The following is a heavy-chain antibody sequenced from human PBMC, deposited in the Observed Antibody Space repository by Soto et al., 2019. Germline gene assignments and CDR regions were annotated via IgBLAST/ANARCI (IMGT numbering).Heavy chain of an antibody. J-gene: IGHJ4*02. CDR2: ISYDGINK. CDR1: GFTFSSYA. CDR3: PRDWSYGEFDY. D-gene: IGHD4-17*01. Sequence: GGSLRLSCAASGFTFSSYAMHWVRQAPGKGLEWVAVISYDGINKYYADSVKGRFTISRDNSKNTLYLQMNSLRAEDTAVYYCPRDWSYGEFDYWGQGILVTVSS. V-gene: IGHV3-30-3*01.